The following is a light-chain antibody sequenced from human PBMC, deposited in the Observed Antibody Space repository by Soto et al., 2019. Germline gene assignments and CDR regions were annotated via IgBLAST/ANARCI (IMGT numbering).Light chain of an antibody. J-gene: IGKJ1*01. V-gene: IGKV1-5*03. CDR3: QHYNSYSEA. Sequence: DIQMPQSPSTLSGSVGDRVTITCRASQTISSWLAWYQQKPGKAPKLLIYKASTLKIGVPSRFSGSGSGTEFTLTISSLQPDDFATYYCQHYNSYSEAFGQGTKVDIK. CDR2: KAS. CDR1: QTISSW.